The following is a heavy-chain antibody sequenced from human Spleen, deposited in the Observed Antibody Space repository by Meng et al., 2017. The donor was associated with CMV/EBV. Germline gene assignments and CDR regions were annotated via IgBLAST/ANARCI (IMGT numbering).Heavy chain of an antibody. Sequence: ASVKVSCKASGYSFTRYHMHWVRQAPGQGPEWVGIITPSSGTTNYAQKFRGRVTMTSDTSTSTVHMELSGLRSEDTAVYYCARDENYCTNAICPPADYWGQGTLVTVSS. J-gene: IGHJ4*02. D-gene: IGHD2-8*01. V-gene: IGHV1-46*01. CDR1: GYSFTRYH. CDR2: ITPSSGTT. CDR3: ARDENYCTNAICPPADY.